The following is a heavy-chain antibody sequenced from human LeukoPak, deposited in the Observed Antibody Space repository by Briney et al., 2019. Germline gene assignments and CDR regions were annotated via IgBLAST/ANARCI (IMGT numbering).Heavy chain of an antibody. V-gene: IGHV4-38-2*02. CDR1: DYSISIGYY. CDR2: IYYSGST. D-gene: IGHD5-12*01. Sequence: SETLSLTCTVSDYSISIGYYWGWIRQPPGKGLEWIGSIYYSGSTYYNPSLKSRVTISVDTSKNQFSLKLSSVTAADTAVYYCARALKGYSGYDWPYYYYYYMDVWGKGTTVTASS. CDR3: ARALKGYSGYDWPYYYYYYMDV. J-gene: IGHJ6*03.